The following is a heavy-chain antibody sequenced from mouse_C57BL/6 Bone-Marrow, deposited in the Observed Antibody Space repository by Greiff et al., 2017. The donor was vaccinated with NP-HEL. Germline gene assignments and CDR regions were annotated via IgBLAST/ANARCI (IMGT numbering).Heavy chain of an antibody. CDR2: ISNLAYSI. Sequence: EVMLVESGGGLVQPGGSLKLSCAASGFTFSDYGMAWVRQAPRKGPEWVAFISNLAYSIYYADTVTGRFTISRENAKNTLYLEMSSLRSEDTAMYYCARGDYGSSPAWFAYWGQGTLVTVSA. V-gene: IGHV5-15*01. CDR3: ARGDYGSSPAWFAY. D-gene: IGHD1-1*01. J-gene: IGHJ3*01. CDR1: GFTFSDYG.